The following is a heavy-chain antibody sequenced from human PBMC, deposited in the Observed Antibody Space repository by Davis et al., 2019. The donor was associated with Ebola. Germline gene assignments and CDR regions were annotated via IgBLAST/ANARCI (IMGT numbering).Heavy chain of an antibody. Sequence: GESLKISCAASGFTFSSYAMSWVRQAPGKGLEWVSAISGSGGSTYYADSVKGRFTISRDNSKNTLYLQMNSLRAEDTAVYYCARDLRYYYMDVWGKGTTVTVSS. CDR1: GFTFSSYA. V-gene: IGHV3-23*01. CDR3: ARDLRYYYMDV. J-gene: IGHJ6*03. CDR2: ISGSGGST.